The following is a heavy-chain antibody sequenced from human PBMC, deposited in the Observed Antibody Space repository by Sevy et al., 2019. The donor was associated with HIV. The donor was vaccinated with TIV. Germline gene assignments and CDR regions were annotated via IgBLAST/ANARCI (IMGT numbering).Heavy chain of an antibody. V-gene: IGHV3-7*03. CDR3: ARVSVYYYDSSGYYTTGNAFDI. CDR1: GFTFSNYW. D-gene: IGHD3-22*01. Sequence: GWSLRLSCAASGFTFSNYWMSWVRQAPGKGLEWVANIKQDGSEKYYVDSVKGRFTISRDNAKNSLYLQMNSLRAEDTAVYYCARVSVYYYDSSGYYTTGNAFDIWGQGTMVTVSS. J-gene: IGHJ3*02. CDR2: IKQDGSEK.